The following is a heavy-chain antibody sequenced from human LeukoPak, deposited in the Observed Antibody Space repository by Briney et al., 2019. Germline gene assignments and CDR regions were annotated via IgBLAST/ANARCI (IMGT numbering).Heavy chain of an antibody. J-gene: IGHJ4*02. V-gene: IGHV4-4*02. CDR3: ARAFLVGYSPEEYFFDY. Sequence: SETLSLTCTVSGGSISSSNWWGWVRQPPGKGLECIGEIHHSGTTNYNPSLKSRVTISVDKSKNEFSLKLNSVAAADTAVYYCARAFLVGYSPEEYFFDYWGQGTLVTVSS. CDR1: GGSISSSNW. CDR2: IHHSGTT. D-gene: IGHD2-15*01.